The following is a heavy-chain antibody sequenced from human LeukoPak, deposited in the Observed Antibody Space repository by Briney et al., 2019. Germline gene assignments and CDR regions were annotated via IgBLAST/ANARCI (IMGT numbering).Heavy chain of an antibody. J-gene: IGHJ4*02. CDR1: GYTFTGYY. D-gene: IGHD3-22*01. CDR2: INPNSGGT. CDR3: ARRIYYDSSGYRYYFDY. Sequence: ASVKVSCKASGYTFTGYYMHWVRQAPGQGLEWMGWINPNSGGTNYAQKFQGRVTMTRDTSISTAYMELSRLRSDDTAVYYCARRIYYDSSGYRYYFDYWGQGTLVTVSS. V-gene: IGHV1-2*02.